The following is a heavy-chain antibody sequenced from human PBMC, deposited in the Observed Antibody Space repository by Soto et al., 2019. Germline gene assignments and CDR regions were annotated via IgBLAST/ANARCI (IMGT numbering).Heavy chain of an antibody. J-gene: IGHJ6*02. D-gene: IGHD3-22*01. CDR1: GGSFSGYY. CDR2: INHSGST. V-gene: IGHV4-34*01. Sequence: PSETLSLTCAVYGGSFSGYYWSWIRQPPGKGLEWIGEINHSGSTNYNPSLKSRVTISVDTSKNQFSLKLSSVTAADTAVYYCARGPSKVATIKIVSSGYYYWNYYYGMDVWGQGTTVTVSS. CDR3: ARGPSKVATIKIVSSGYYYWNYYYGMDV.